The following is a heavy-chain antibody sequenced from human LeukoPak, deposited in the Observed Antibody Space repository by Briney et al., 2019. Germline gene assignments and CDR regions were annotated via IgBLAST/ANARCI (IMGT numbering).Heavy chain of an antibody. CDR1: GGSLSSYY. CDR3: ASGYCGGACQLGGVDM. CDR2: ISYSGST. J-gene: IGHJ3*02. V-gene: IGHV4-59*01. Sequence: SETLSLTCSVSGGSLSSYYWSWIRQPPGKGLEWIGYISYSGSTNYNPSLKSRVTISLDTSGNQFSLKLSSVTAADTAVYYCASGYCGGACQLGGVDMWGQGTMVTVSS. D-gene: IGHD2-21*02.